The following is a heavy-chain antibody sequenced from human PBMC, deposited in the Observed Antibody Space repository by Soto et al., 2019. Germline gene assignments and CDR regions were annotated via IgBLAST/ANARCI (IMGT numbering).Heavy chain of an antibody. V-gene: IGHV1-18*01. CDR3: ARARGYGDYYCNGMDV. Sequence: QVQLVQSGAEVKKPGASVKVSCKASGYTFTSYGISWVRQAPGQGLEWMGWISAYNGNTNYAQKLQGRVTMTTDTSTSTDYMELRSLRSDDTAVYYCARARGYGDYYCNGMDVWGQGTTVTVSS. D-gene: IGHD4-17*01. J-gene: IGHJ6*02. CDR1: GYTFTSYG. CDR2: ISAYNGNT.